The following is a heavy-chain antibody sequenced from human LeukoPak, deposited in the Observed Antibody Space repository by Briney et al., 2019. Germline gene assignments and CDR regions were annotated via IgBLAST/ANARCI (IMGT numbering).Heavy chain of an antibody. V-gene: IGHV4-59*08. CDR2: IYSSGST. CDR3: AGLRPGDSVKY. D-gene: IGHD4-17*01. Sequence: SETLSLTCTVSGGSISSYYWSWIRQPPGKGLEWIGYIYSSGSTNYNPSLKSRVTISVDTSKNQFSLKLSSVTAADTAVYYCAGLRPGDSVKYWGQGTLVTVSS. CDR1: GGSISSYY. J-gene: IGHJ4*02.